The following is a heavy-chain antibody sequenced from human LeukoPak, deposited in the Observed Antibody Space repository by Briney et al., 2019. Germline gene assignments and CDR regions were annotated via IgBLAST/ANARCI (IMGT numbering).Heavy chain of an antibody. D-gene: IGHD6-6*01. Sequence: GGSLRLSCAASGFTFSSYAMSWVRQAPGKGLEWVSAISGSGGSTYYADSVKGRFTISRDNSKNTLYLQMNSLRAEDTAVYYCANPSFIAARLPRDYYYYMDVWGKGTTVTVSS. V-gene: IGHV3-23*01. J-gene: IGHJ6*03. CDR1: GFTFSSYA. CDR3: ANPSFIAARLPRDYYYYMDV. CDR2: ISGSGGST.